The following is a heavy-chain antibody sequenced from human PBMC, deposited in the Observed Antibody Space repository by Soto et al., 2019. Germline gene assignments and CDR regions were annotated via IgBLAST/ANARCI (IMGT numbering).Heavy chain of an antibody. D-gene: IGHD3-9*01. Sequence: GGSLRLSCAAAGFMFSSYGMSWVRQAPGKGLQWVATIHPSVGSTHYAESVRGRFTISRDNSRDTLYLQMNSLRAEDTAVYYCVKDPSTGPPDCWGQGALVPVSS. CDR2: IHPSVGST. CDR3: VKDPSTGPPDC. J-gene: IGHJ4*02. V-gene: IGHV3-23*01. CDR1: GFMFSSYG.